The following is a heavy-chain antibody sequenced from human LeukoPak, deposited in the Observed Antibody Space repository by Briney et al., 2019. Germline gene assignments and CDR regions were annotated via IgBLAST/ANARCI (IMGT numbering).Heavy chain of an antibody. J-gene: IGHJ4*02. V-gene: IGHV4-59*08. CDR3: ARRSQTSFDY. CDR1: GGSISSYY. CDR2: IYYSGST. Sequence: SETLSLTRTVSGGSISSYYWSWIRQPPGKGLEWIGYIYYSGSTNYNPSLKSRVTISVDTSKNQFSLKLSSVTAADTAVYYCARRSQTSFDYWGQGTLVTVSS.